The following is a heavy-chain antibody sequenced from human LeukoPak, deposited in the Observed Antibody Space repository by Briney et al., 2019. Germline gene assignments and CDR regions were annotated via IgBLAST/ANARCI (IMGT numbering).Heavy chain of an antibody. Sequence: SETLSLTCAVYGVSFSGYYWSWIRQPPGKGLEWIGEINHSGSTNYNPSLKSRVTISVDTSKNQFSLKLSSVTAADTAVYYCASRYCSGGSCNDYWGQGTLVTVSS. D-gene: IGHD2-15*01. V-gene: IGHV4-34*01. J-gene: IGHJ4*02. CDR2: INHSGST. CDR3: ASRYCSGGSCNDY. CDR1: GVSFSGYY.